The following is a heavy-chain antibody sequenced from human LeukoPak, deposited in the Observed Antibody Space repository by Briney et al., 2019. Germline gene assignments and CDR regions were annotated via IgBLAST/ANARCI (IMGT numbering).Heavy chain of an antibody. CDR2: IKQDGSEK. V-gene: IGHV3-7*01. Sequence: GGSLRLSCAVSGFTSSSYWMNWVRQAPGKGLEWVANIKQDGSEKNYVDSVKGRFTISRDNAKSSLFLQMNDLRAEDTAVYYCAKGGRGNGEVYWGQGTLVTVSS. J-gene: IGHJ4*02. CDR3: AKGGRGNGEVY. D-gene: IGHD2-8*01. CDR1: GFTSSSYW.